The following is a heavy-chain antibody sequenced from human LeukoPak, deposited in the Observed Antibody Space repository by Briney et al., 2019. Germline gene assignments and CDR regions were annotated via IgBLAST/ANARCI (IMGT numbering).Heavy chain of an antibody. CDR3: ARGGPLGVVTHHFDF. V-gene: IGHV1-69*04. CDR1: GGTFSSYS. D-gene: IGHD3-3*01. J-gene: IGHJ4*02. Sequence: SVKVSCKASGGTFSSYSISWVRQAPGQGLEWMGRIIPVLNIPNYAQNFQGRVTITADKSTSTAYMELSSLRSEDTAVYYCARGGPLGVVTHHFDFWGQGTLVTVSS. CDR2: IIPVLNIP.